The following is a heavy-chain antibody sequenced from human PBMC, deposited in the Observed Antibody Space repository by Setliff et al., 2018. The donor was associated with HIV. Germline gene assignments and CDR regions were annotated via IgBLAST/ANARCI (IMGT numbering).Heavy chain of an antibody. CDR3: ARRGDFFYYAMDV. V-gene: IGHV4-34*01. CDR1: GDSFGDFY. CDR2: LNDRGHI. Sequence: PSETLSLTCAMYGDSFGDFYWNWIRQAPGKGLEWIVELNDRGHINYNPSLKSRVTISQDTSKRQFSLKLSSVTAADTAVYYCARRGDFFYYAMDVWGQGTTVTVSS. J-gene: IGHJ6*02.